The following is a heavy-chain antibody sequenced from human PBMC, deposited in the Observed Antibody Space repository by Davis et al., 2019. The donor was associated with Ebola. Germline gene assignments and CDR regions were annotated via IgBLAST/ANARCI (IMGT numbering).Heavy chain of an antibody. CDR3: ARSVYGMDV. J-gene: IGHJ6*02. V-gene: IGHV3-74*01. CDR1: GFTFSSYW. CDR2: INSDGSST. Sequence: GESLKISCAASGFTFSSYWMHWVRQAPGKGLVWVSRINSDGSSTSYADSVKGRFTISRDNAKNTLYLQMNSLRAEDTAVYYCARSVYGMDVWGQGTTVTVSS.